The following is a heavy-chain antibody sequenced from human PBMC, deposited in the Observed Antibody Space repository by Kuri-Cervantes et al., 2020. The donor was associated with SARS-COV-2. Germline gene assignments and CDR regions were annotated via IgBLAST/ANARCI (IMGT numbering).Heavy chain of an antibody. D-gene: IGHD2-2*02. J-gene: IGHJ4*02. Sequence: GGSLRLSCAASGFPFSSYWMSWVRQAPGKGLEWVANIKQDGSEKYYVDPVKGRFTISRGNAKNSLYLQMNSMRAEDTAVYYCARDTHYQLLYRAANEPFDYWGQGTLVTVSS. CDR2: IKQDGSEK. CDR3: ARDTHYQLLYRAANEPFDY. V-gene: IGHV3-7*03. CDR1: GFPFSSYW.